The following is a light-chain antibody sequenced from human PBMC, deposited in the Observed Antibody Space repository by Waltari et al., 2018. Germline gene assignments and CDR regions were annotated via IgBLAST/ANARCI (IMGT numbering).Light chain of an antibody. CDR1: NNHVGGYNY. CDR2: EVS. Sequence: QSALTQPASVSGSPGQSITISCTGTNNHVGGYNYVSWYQQYAGKAPKLMIYEVSNRPSGVSNRFSGSKSGNTASLTISGLQAEDEADYYCTSKTGTITYVFGTGTKVTVL. J-gene: IGLJ1*01. V-gene: IGLV2-14*01. CDR3: TSKTGTITYV.